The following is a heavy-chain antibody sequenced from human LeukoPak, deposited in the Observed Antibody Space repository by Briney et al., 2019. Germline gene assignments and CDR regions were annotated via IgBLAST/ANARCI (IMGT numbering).Heavy chain of an antibody. CDR2: IIPIFGTT. Sequence: SVKVSCKASGGTFNSDVFNWVRQAPGQGLEWMGGIIPIFGTTNFAENFQGRVTITADESTSTAYMELSNLRVEDTAVYYCARDRGYYYDSRGYYPFDSWGQGTLVTVSS. J-gene: IGHJ4*02. CDR3: ARDRGYYYDSRGYYPFDS. V-gene: IGHV1-69*01. D-gene: IGHD3-22*01. CDR1: GGTFNSDV.